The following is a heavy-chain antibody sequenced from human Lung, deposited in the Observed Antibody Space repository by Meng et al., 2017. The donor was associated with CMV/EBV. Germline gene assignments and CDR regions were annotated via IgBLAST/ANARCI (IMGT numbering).Heavy chain of an antibody. V-gene: IGHV3-48*01. CDR1: GFTFSSYS. J-gene: IGHJ4*02. CDR3: AGDYVGASGLDN. CDR2: ISSSSRTA. D-gene: IGHD3-10*01. Sequence: GESLKISCAASGFTFSSYSMNWVRQAPGKGLEWLSNISSSSRTADYADSVKGRITISRDNVNKSLYLQINSLRAEDTDVYYCAGDYVGASGLDNWGQGTVVTVSS.